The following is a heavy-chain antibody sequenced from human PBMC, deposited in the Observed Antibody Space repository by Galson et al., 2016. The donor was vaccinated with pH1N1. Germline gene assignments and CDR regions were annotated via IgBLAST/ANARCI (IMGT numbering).Heavy chain of an antibody. J-gene: IGHJ4*02. CDR3: ARSRDFSFYY. V-gene: IGHV3-30*04. D-gene: IGHD4-11*01. Sequence: SLRLSCAASGFTLSCCAMHWVRQAPGKGLECVAPISKDGNNVYYADSVKGRFTISRDSSNNTLYLQMNSLRTEDTAIYYCARSRDFSFYYWGQGALVTVAS. CDR2: ISKDGNNV. CDR1: GFTLSCCA.